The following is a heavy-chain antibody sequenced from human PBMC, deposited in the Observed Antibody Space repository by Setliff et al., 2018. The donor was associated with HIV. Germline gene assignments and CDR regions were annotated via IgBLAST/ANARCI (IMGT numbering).Heavy chain of an antibody. CDR2: IIPIFDIA. CDR3: ARDFGGYCSSMSCPGLFDP. D-gene: IGHD2-2*01. Sequence: SVKVSCKASGYSFTDYYIHWVRQAPGQGLEWMGGIIPIFDIANYEQKLQGRVTMPTDTSTSTAYMELSGLRSEDTAVYYCARDFGGYCSSMSCPGLFDPWGQGTLVTVSS. CDR1: GYSFTDYY. V-gene: IGHV1-69*10. J-gene: IGHJ5*02.